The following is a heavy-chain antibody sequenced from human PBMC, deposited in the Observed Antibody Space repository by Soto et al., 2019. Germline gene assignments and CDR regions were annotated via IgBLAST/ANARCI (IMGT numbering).Heavy chain of an antibody. CDR2: IIPILGIA. D-gene: IGHD3-9*01. CDR3: ARAWYYDILTGYYSGFDY. J-gene: IGHJ4*02. V-gene: IGHV1-69*02. CDR1: GGTFSSYT. Sequence: QVQLVQSGAEVKKPGSSVKVSCKASGGTFSSYTISWVRQAPGQGLEWMGRIIPILGIANYAQKFQGRVTITADNSTSTAYMELSSLRSEDTAVYYCARAWYYDILTGYYSGFDYWGQGTLVTVSS.